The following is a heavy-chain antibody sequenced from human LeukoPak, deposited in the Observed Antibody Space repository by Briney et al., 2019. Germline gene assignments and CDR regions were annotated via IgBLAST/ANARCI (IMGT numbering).Heavy chain of an antibody. D-gene: IGHD6-13*01. CDR3: XRGGGSSSWPYYYYYMDV. Sequence: SETLSLTCTVSGGSISSYYWSWIRQPAGKGLEWIGRIYTSGSTNYNPSLKSRVTMSVDTSKNQFSLKLSSVTAADTAVYYCXRGGGSSSWPYYYYYMDVWGKGTTVTISS. CDR1: GGSISSYY. CDR2: IYTSGST. J-gene: IGHJ6*03. V-gene: IGHV4-4*07.